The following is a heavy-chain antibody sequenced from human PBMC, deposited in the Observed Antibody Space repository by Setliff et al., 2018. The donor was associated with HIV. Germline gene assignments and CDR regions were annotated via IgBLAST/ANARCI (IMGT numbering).Heavy chain of an antibody. Sequence: GSLRLSCSASGFLFNRYSLNWVRQAPGRGPEWVASTSNSSRYYWVKARYGDSVRGRFTISGDYAKNSVYLQMNSLRVEDSAVYYCAREVLRGGDDAFGLWGRGTVVTVSS. D-gene: IGHD3-10*01. J-gene: IGHJ3*01. CDR1: GFLFNRYS. V-gene: IGHV3-21*01. CDR2: TSNSSRYY. CDR3: AREVLRGGDDAFGL.